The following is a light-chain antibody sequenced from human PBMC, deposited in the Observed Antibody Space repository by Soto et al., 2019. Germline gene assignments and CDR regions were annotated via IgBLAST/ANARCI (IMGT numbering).Light chain of an antibody. J-gene: IGKJ1*01. CDR2: GAS. CDR1: QVISSY. CDR3: QHRTT. V-gene: IGKV1-9*01. Sequence: DIQLTQAPSFLSASAGDRVTITCRASQVISSYLAWYQQKPGRAPKLLIYGASSLQSGVPSRFSGSGSGTDFTLTISSLQPEDFASYYCQHRTTFGQGTKVDIK.